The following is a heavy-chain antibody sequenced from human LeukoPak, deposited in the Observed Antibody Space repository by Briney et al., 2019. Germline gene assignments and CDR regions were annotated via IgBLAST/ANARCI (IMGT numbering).Heavy chain of an antibody. J-gene: IGHJ5*02. Sequence: ASVKVSCKASGYTFTSYGISWVRQAPGQGLEWMGWISAYNGNINYAQKLQGRVTMTTDTSTSTAYMELRSLRSDDTAVYYCARVAMVRGVIMDWFDPWGQGTLVTVSS. CDR2: ISAYNGNI. D-gene: IGHD3-10*01. CDR3: ARVAMVRGVIMDWFDP. CDR1: GYTFTSYG. V-gene: IGHV1-18*04.